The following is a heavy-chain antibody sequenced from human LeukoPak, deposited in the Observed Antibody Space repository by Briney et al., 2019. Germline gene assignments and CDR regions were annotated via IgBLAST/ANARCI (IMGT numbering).Heavy chain of an antibody. CDR1: GGSFSGYY. CDR3: ARGTREEAVAGTHFDY. V-gene: IGHV4-34*01. J-gene: IGHJ4*02. CDR2: INHSGST. D-gene: IGHD6-19*01. Sequence: NPSETLSLTCAVYGGSFSGYYWSWIRQPPGKGLEWIGEINHSGSTNYNPSLKSRVTISVGTSKNQFSLKLSSVTAADTAVYYCARGTREEAVAGTHFDYWGQGTLVTVSS.